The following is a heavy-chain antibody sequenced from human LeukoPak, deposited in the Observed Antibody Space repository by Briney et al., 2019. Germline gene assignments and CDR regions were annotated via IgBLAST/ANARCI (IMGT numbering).Heavy chain of an antibody. CDR2: IYRGGST. D-gene: IGHD3-9*01. CDR3: AKGDWLYYFDY. V-gene: IGHV3-53*01. CDR1: GFTVSSNY. Sequence: GGSLRLSCAASGFTVSSNYMSWVRQAPGKGLEWVSVIYRGGSTYYADSVKGRFTISRDNSKNTLYLQMNSLRAEDTAVYYCAKGDWLYYFDYWGQGTLVTVSS. J-gene: IGHJ4*02.